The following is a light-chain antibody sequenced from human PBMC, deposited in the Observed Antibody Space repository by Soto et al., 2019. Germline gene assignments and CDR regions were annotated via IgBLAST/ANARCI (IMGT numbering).Light chain of an antibody. CDR1: GSDVGGYDY. J-gene: IGLJ1*01. V-gene: IGLV2-14*01. CDR2: DVS. Sequence: QSALTQPASVSASPGQTITISCTGTGSDVGGYDYVSWFQQHPGKAPRLLIFDVSNRPSGVSDRFSGSRSGNTASLTISGLQAEDEADYCCNSFTSSSTLVFGTGTKLTVL. CDR3: NSFTSSSTLV.